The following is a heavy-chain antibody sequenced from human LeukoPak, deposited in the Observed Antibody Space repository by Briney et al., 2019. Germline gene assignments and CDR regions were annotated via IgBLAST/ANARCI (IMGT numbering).Heavy chain of an antibody. D-gene: IGHD3-10*01. CDR1: GYTSTSYA. V-gene: IGHV1-3*01. CDR3: ARDSEGSGSYYLDYYYYYGMDV. Sequence: ASVKVSCKASGYTSTSYAMHWVRQAPGQRLEWMGWINAGNGNTKYSQKFQGRVTITRDTSASTAYMELSSLRSEDTAVYYCARDSEGSGSYYLDYYYYYGMDVWGQGTTVTVSS. J-gene: IGHJ6*02. CDR2: INAGNGNT.